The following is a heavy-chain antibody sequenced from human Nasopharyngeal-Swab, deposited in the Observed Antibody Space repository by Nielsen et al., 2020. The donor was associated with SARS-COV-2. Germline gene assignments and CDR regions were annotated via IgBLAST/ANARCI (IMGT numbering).Heavy chain of an antibody. CDR3: ARDGYYYDSSGYYYPEYYYYGMDV. CDR2: MWYDGSNK. D-gene: IGHD3-22*01. V-gene: IGHV3-33*01. J-gene: IGHJ6*02. CDR1: GFTFSNYG. Sequence: GGSLRLSCAASGFTFSNYGMHWVRQAPGKGLEWLAVMWYDGSNKYYADSVKGRFTISRDNSKNTLYLQMNSLRAEDTAVYYCARDGYYYDSSGYYYPEYYYYGMDVWGQGTTVTVSS.